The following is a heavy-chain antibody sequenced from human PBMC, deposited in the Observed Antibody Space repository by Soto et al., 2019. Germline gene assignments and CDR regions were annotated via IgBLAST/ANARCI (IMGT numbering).Heavy chain of an antibody. V-gene: IGHV3-48*01. CDR3: ARDRTSGSYLPFDY. Sequence: GGSLRLSCAASGFRFSDYSMNWVRQAPGRGLEWVSYISSSSFTIHYADSVEGRFAISRDNSKNTLYLQMNSLRAEDTAVYYCARDRTSGSYLPFDYWGQGTLVTVSS. CDR1: GFRFSDYS. J-gene: IGHJ4*02. D-gene: IGHD3-10*01. CDR2: ISSSSFTI.